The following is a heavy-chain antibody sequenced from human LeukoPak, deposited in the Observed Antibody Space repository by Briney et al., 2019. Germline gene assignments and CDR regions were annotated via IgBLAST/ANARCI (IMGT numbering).Heavy chain of an antibody. CDR3: TRRAYCGGDCHFDY. J-gene: IGHJ4*02. V-gene: IGHV3-49*04. CDR2: IRSNLYGGTP. CDR1: GFTLGDYA. D-gene: IGHD2-21*02. Sequence: PGGSLRLSCTASGFTLGDYAMTWVRQAPGKGLEWVGFIRSNLYGGTPEYAASVKGRFTISRDDSNSIAYLEMDSLKTEDTAVYYCTRRAYCGGDCHFDYWGQGTLVTVSS.